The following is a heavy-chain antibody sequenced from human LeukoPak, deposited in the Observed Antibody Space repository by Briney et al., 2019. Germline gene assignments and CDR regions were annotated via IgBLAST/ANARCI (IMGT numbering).Heavy chain of an antibody. J-gene: IGHJ4*02. CDR3: ATEDIVVVVAATRPDNY. D-gene: IGHD2-15*01. CDR2: ISGSGGST. CDR1: GFTFRSYA. Sequence: GGSLRLSCAASGFTFRSYAMSWVRQAPGKGLEWVSAISGSGGSTYYADSVKGRFTISRDNSKNTLYLQMNSLRAEDTAVYYCATEDIVVVVAATRPDNYWGQGTLVTVSS. V-gene: IGHV3-23*01.